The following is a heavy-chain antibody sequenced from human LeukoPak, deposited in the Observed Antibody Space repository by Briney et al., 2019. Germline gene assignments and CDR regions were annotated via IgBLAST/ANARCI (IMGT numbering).Heavy chain of an antibody. Sequence: PGGSLRLSCAASGFTVSSNYMSWVRQAPGKGLEWVSVIYSGGYTHYADSVKGRFTISRDNSKNSLYLQMNSLRAEDTAVYYCASENCSGGSCYSDYYYGMDVWGQGTTVTVSS. J-gene: IGHJ6*02. CDR3: ASENCSGGSCYSDYYYGMDV. D-gene: IGHD2-15*01. CDR2: IYSGGYT. CDR1: GFTVSSNY. V-gene: IGHV3-66*01.